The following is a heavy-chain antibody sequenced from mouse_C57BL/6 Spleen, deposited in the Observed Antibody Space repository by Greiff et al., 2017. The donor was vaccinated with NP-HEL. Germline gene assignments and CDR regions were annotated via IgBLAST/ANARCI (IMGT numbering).Heavy chain of an antibody. CDR2: ISYDGSN. CDR1: GYSITSGYY. CDR3: ARGDYDPGFAY. V-gene: IGHV3-6*01. Sequence: EVQLQESGPGLVKPSQSLSLTCSVTGYSITSGYYWNWIRQFPGNKLEWMGYISYDGSNNYNPTLKNRISITRDTSKNQFFLKLNSVTTEDTATYYCARGDYDPGFAYWGQGTLVTVSA. D-gene: IGHD2-4*01. J-gene: IGHJ3*01.